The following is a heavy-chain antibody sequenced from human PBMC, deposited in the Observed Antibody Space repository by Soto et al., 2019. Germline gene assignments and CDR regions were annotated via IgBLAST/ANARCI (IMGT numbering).Heavy chain of an antibody. CDR2: INPNSGGT. Sequence: QVQLVQSGAEVKKPGASVKVSCKASGYTFTGYYMHWVRQAPGQGLEWMGWINPNSGGTNYAQKFQGRVTMTRDTSISTAYMELSRLRSDDTAVYYCARWAQIVVVPAASENWFDPWGQGTLVTVSS. V-gene: IGHV1-2*02. J-gene: IGHJ5*02. CDR1: GYTFTGYY. D-gene: IGHD2-2*01. CDR3: ARWAQIVVVPAASENWFDP.